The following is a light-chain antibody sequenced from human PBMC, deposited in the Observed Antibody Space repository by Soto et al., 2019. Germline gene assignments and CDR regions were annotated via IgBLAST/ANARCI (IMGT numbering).Light chain of an antibody. V-gene: IGLV1-40*01. Sequence: QSVLTQPPSVSGAPGQWVTISCTGSRSNIGAGYDVHWYQQLPGTAPKLLIYGNSNRPSGVPDRFSGSKSGTSASLAITGLEAEDEADYYYQCYDSSRGGYVVFGGGTKLTVL. CDR2: GNS. CDR3: QCYDSSRGGYVV. CDR1: RSNIGAGYD. J-gene: IGLJ2*01.